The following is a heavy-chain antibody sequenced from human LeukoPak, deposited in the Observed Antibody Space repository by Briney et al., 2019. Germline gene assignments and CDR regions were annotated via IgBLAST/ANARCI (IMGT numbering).Heavy chain of an antibody. CDR3: ARDHTLYGMDV. CDR2: IHYSGTT. J-gene: IGHJ6*02. Sequence: PSETLSLTCTVSGGSISDDYWSWLRQPPGKGLEWIAYIHYSGTTNYDPSLKSRVTISVDTSKNQFSLKLSSVTAADTAVYYCARDHTLYGMDVWGQGTTVTVSS. CDR1: GGSISDDY. V-gene: IGHV4-59*12.